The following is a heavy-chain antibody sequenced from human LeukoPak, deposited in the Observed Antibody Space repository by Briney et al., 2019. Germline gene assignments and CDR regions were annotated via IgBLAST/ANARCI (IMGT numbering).Heavy chain of an antibody. D-gene: IGHD6-19*01. CDR2: ISSGGIT. Sequence: PGGSLRLSCAASEFTVSSNYMAWVRQAPGKGLEWVSVISSGGITYYADSVKGRFTISRDNSKNTLYLQMNSLGAEDTAVYYCASRSSGWYIYYYGMDVWGQGTTVTVSS. CDR3: ASRSSGWYIYYYGMDV. V-gene: IGHV3-53*01. J-gene: IGHJ6*02. CDR1: EFTVSSNY.